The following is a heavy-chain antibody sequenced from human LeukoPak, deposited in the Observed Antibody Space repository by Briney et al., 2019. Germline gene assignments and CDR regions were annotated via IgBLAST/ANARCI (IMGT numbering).Heavy chain of an antibody. J-gene: IGHJ6*03. CDR1: GVSISSYY. V-gene: IGHV4-59*01. CDR3: ARDSVVGDYYYYMDV. Sequence: PSETLSLTCTVSGVSISSYYWSWIRQPPGKGLEWIGYIYYSGSTNYNPSLKSRVTISVDTSKNQFSLKLSSVTAADTAVYYCARDSVVGDYYYYMDVWGKGTTVTVSS. CDR2: IYYSGST. D-gene: IGHD6-19*01.